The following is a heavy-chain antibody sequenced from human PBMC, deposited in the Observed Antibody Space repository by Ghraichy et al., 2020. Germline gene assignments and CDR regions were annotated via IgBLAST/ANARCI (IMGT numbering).Heavy chain of an antibody. CDR3: ARGLPPYGDYPLLDF. J-gene: IGHJ4*02. CDR1: GGSFSSYY. Sequence: SETLSLTCAVFGGSFSSYYWSWIRQSPGKWLEWLGRIDHSGNTKYNPDLESRVTLSIDTSKNQFSLTLRSLNAADTAVYYCARGLPPYGDYPLLDFWGQGTQVTVSS. CDR2: IDHSGNT. D-gene: IGHD4-17*01. V-gene: IGHV4-34*01.